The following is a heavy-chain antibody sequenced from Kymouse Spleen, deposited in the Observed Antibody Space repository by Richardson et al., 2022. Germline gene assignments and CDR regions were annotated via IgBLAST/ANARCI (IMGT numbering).Heavy chain of an antibody. J-gene: IGHJ4*02. CDR1: GGSISSSSYY. CDR2: IYYSGST. Sequence: QLQLQESGPGLVKPSETLSLTCTVSGGSISSSSYYWGWIRQPPGKGLEWIGSIYYSGSTYYNPSLKSRVTISVDTSKNQFSLKLSSVTAADTAVYYCARLGSGSYLYFDYWGQGTLVTVSS. CDR3: ARLGSGSYLYFDY. V-gene: IGHV4-39*01. D-gene: IGHD1-26*01.